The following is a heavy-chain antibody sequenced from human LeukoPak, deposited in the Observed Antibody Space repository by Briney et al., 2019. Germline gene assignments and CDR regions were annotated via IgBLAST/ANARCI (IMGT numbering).Heavy chain of an antibody. J-gene: IGHJ4*02. CDR1: GFTFSDYY. CDR3: ARVLGYHGSGSYYPDY. V-gene: IGHV3-11*05. Sequence: GGSLRLSCAASGFTFSDYYMSWVRQAPGKGLEWVSYISSSTSYTYYADSVKSRFTISRDNAKNSLYLQMNSLRAEDTAVYYCARVLGYHGSGSYYPDYWGQGTLVTVSS. CDR2: ISSSTSYT. D-gene: IGHD3-10*01.